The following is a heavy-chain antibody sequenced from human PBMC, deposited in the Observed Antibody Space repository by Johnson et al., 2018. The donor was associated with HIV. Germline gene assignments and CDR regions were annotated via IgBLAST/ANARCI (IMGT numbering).Heavy chain of an antibody. V-gene: IGHV3-30-3*01. CDR3: ARGDCSGGSCYSEGATDAFDI. J-gene: IGHJ3*02. CDR2: ISYDGSNK. Sequence: APGKGLEWVAVISYDGSNKYYADSVKGRFTISRDNSKNTLYLQMNSLRAEDTAVYYCARGDCSGGSCYSEGATDAFDIWGQGTMVTVSS. D-gene: IGHD2-15*01.